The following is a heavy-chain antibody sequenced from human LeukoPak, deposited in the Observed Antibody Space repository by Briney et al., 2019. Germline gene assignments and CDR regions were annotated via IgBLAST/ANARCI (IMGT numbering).Heavy chain of an antibody. CDR2: MNPNSGNT. D-gene: IGHD6-19*01. CDR1: GYTFTSYD. J-gene: IGHJ4*02. V-gene: IGHV1-8*01. CDR3: ARGVNSGWYSFDS. Sequence: VSVKVSCKASGYTFTSYDINWVRQATGQGLEWMGWMNPNSGNTGYAQRFQGRVTMTRNTSISTAFMELSSLRSEDTAVYYCARGVNSGWYSFDSWGQGTLVTVSS.